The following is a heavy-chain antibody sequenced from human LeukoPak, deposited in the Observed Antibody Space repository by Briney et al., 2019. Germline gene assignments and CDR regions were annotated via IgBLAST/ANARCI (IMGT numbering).Heavy chain of an antibody. CDR3: ARDYYYDSSGSLNDAFDI. CDR2: IYSSGGT. Sequence: TSETLSLTCTVSGGSSSNYYWSWIRQPAGKGLEWIGRIYSSGGTNYNPSLKSRVTMSVDTSKNQFSLRLSSVTAADTAVYYCARDYYYDSSGSLNDAFDIWGQGTMVTVSS. CDR1: GGSSSNYY. D-gene: IGHD3-22*01. J-gene: IGHJ3*02. V-gene: IGHV4-4*07.